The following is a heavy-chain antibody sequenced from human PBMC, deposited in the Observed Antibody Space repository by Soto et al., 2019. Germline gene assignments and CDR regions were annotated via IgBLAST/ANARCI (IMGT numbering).Heavy chain of an antibody. J-gene: IGHJ6*02. V-gene: IGHV5-51*01. CDR2: IYPGDSDT. D-gene: IGHD3-9*01. CDR1: GYSFTTYW. Sequence: PGDALKISCKGSGYSFTTYWIGWVLQMPGKGLEWMGMIYPGDSDTRYSPSFQGQVTISADKSISTAYLQWSSLKASDTAMYYCARGLVYYYAMDVWGQGTTVTVSS. CDR3: ARGLVYYYAMDV.